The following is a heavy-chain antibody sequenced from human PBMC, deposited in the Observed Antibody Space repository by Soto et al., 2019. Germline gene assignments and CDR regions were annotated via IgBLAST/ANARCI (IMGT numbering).Heavy chain of an antibody. V-gene: IGHV1-3*01. CDR3: ARDPNDSSAYYHHYYYGMDV. J-gene: IGHJ6*02. CDR2: INAGNGNT. CDR1: GYTFTSYG. Sequence: QIQLVQFGGEVARPGASVTVSCEASGYTFTSYGIHWVRQAPGQRLEWTGWINAGNGNTKYSEKFQGRVTITRDTSASTAYLELSSLRSEDTAVYYCARDPNDSSAYYHHYYYGMDVWGQGTTVTVSS. D-gene: IGHD3-22*01.